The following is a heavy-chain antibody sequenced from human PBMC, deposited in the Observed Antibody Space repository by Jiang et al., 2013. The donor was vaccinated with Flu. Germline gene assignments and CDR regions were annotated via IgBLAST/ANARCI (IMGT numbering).Heavy chain of an antibody. D-gene: IGHD6-19*01. CDR3: ARLAVTWWAFDC. V-gene: IGHV6-1*01. Sequence: SRGLEWLGRTYYRSKWYYEYAISVKSRIIISPDTSKNQFSLQLNSVTPEDTAVYYCARLAVTWWAFDCWGQGTLVTVSA. CDR2: TYYRSKWYY. J-gene: IGHJ4*02.